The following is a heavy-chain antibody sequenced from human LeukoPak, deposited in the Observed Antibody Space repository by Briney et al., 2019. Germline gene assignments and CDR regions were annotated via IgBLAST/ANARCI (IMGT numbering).Heavy chain of an antibody. J-gene: IGHJ3*02. CDR3: ARRGRYDFWSGYPGAFDI. D-gene: IGHD3-3*01. Sequence: SETLSLTCTVSGGSISSFYWSWIRQAPGKGLEWVGYIYYSGSTNYNPSLKSRVTISVDTSKNQFSLKLSSVTAADTAVYYCARRGRYDFWSGYPGAFDIWGQGTMVTVSS. CDR1: GGSISSFY. CDR2: IYYSGST. V-gene: IGHV4-59*08.